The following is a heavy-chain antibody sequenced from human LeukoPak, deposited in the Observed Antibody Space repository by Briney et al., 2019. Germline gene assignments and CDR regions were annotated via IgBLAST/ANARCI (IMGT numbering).Heavy chain of an antibody. V-gene: IGHV1-69*06. CDR2: IIPIFGTA. CDR1: VGTFSSYS. J-gene: IGHJ4*02. CDR3: AGAASYYDSSGYQIYYFDY. D-gene: IGHD3-22*01. Sequence: SVTVSCKASVGTFSSYSISCVRQAPGQGLEWMGRIIPIFGTANYAQKFQGRVTITADKSTSTAYMELSSLRSEDTAVYYCAGAASYYDSSGYQIYYFDYWGQGTLVTVSS.